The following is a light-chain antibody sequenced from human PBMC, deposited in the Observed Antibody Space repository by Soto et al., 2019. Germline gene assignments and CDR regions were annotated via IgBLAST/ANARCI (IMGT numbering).Light chain of an antibody. CDR1: SSDVGGYNY. Sequence: QSALTQPASVSGSPGQSITISCTGTSSDVGGYNYVSWYQHHAGKAPRLMIYASSTRPSGVSHRFSGSRSGNTASLTISGLQAEDEADYYCSSYTSGTALYVFGTGTKLTVL. J-gene: IGLJ1*01. CDR2: ASS. CDR3: SSYTSGTALYV. V-gene: IGLV2-14*01.